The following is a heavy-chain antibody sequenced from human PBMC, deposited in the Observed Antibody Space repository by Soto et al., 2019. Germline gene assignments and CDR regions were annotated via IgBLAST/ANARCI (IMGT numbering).Heavy chain of an antibody. Sequence: PSETLSLTCTVSGGSINNGGYSWSWLRQPPGKGLEWIGYISHGGNTYYNPSLRSRVIMSIDKSKNHFSLGLKSVTAADTATYYCARTSYDILTGRLDAFDIWGQGTMDTVSS. D-gene: IGHD3-9*01. V-gene: IGHV4-30-2*01. CDR3: ARTSYDILTGRLDAFDI. CDR1: GGSINNGGYS. J-gene: IGHJ3*02. CDR2: ISHGGNT.